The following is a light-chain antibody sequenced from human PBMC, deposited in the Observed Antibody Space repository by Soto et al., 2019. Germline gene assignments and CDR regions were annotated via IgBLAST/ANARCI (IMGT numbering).Light chain of an antibody. CDR1: QSISTH. CDR2: DAS. J-gene: IGKJ2*01. CDR3: QQYSSNLYT. Sequence: EIQMTQSPSTLSASVGDRVTITCRASQSISTHLAWYQQKPGKAPEVLIYDASTLESWVPSRFSGSGSWTKFSLPISSLQPDYFATYYCQQYSSNLYTFGQGTKLEIK. V-gene: IGKV1-5*01.